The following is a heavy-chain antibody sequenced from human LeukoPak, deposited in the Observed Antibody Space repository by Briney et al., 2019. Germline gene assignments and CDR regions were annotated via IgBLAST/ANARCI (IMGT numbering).Heavy chain of an antibody. D-gene: IGHD6-19*01. CDR1: GGSFSGYY. CDR3: AIERREAVAGRYYMDV. Sequence: PSETLSLTCAVYGGSFSGYYWSWIRQPPGKGLEWIGEINHSGSTNYNPSLKSRVTISVDTSKNQFSLKLSSVTAADTAVYYCAIERREAVAGRYYMDVWGKGTTVTVSS. V-gene: IGHV4-34*01. CDR2: INHSGST. J-gene: IGHJ6*03.